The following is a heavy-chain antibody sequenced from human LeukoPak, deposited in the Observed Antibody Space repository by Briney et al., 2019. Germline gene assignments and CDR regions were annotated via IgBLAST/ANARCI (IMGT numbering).Heavy chain of an antibody. CDR1: GGSISSYY. Sequence: PSETLSLTCTVSGGSISSYYWSWIRQPPGRGLESVGYVYDTGDTNYNPSLKSRVTMSLDTSKNQFSLTLTSVTAADTAIYYCARRATSGNYQMLHFDSWGQGILVIVSS. V-gene: IGHV4-59*08. D-gene: IGHD1-7*01. J-gene: IGHJ4*01. CDR2: VYDTGDT. CDR3: ARRATSGNYQMLHFDS.